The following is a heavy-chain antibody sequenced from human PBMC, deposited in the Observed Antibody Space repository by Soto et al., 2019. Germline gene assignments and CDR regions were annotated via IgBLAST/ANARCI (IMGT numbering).Heavy chain of an antibody. CDR3: ARADYYDSSAYCPNFDY. D-gene: IGHD3-22*01. Sequence: PSETLSLTCTVSGGSISSYYWSWIRQPPGKGLEWIGYIHYSGSTNYKSSLKSRVTISVDTSKNQFSLKLSSVTAADTAVYYCARADYYDSSAYCPNFDYWGQGTLVTVS. CDR1: GGSISSYY. CDR2: IHYSGST. V-gene: IGHV4-59*01. J-gene: IGHJ4*02.